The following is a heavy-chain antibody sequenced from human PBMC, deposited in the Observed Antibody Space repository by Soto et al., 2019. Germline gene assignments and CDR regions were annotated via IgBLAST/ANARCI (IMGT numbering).Heavy chain of an antibody. J-gene: IGHJ4*02. V-gene: IGHV3-48*01. CDR2: ISTSSRTT. D-gene: IGHD2-2*02. Sequence: HPGGSLRLSCAASGFTFSSYSMNWVRQAPGKGLEWVSYISTSSRTTSYADSVKGRFTISRDNAKNSLYLQMNSLRVEDTAVYYCARYPATIPNDYWGQGTLVTVSS. CDR1: GFTFSSYS. CDR3: ARYPATIPNDY.